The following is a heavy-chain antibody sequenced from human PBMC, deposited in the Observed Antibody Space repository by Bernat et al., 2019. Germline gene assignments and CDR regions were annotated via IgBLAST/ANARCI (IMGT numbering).Heavy chain of an antibody. V-gene: IGHV3-30*02. D-gene: IGHD2-15*01. CDR3: AAPSCSGGSCYSGWRYYYYGMDV. Sequence: VQLVESGGGLLKPGGSLRLSCAGSGFIFSNAWMSWVRQAPGKGLEWVAFIRYDGSNKYYADSVKGRFTISRDNSKNTLYLQMNSLRAEDTAVYYCAAPSCSGGSCYSGWRYYYYGMDVWGQGTTVTVSS. CDR2: IRYDGSNK. J-gene: IGHJ6*02. CDR1: GFIFSNAW.